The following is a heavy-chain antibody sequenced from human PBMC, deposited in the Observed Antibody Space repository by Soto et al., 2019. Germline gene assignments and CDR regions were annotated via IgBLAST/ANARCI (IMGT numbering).Heavy chain of an antibody. Sequence: VQLVESGGGSVQPGGSLKLSCVASGFTFSSYSLNWVRQAPGKGLEWVAYISSSGSAINYADSVKGRFTISRDNAKNSVYLQMNSLRAEDTAVYFCARSSVGDYWGQGTLVTVSS. J-gene: IGHJ4*02. CDR1: GFTFSSYS. V-gene: IGHV3-48*01. CDR3: ARSSVGDY. CDR2: ISSSGSAI.